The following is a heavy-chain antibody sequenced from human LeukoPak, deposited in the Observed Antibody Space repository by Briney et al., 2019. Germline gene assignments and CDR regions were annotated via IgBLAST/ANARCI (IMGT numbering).Heavy chain of an antibody. CDR3: SVDIGDY. Sequence: PGGSLRLSCTASGFIFADYTMTWVRQAPGKGLEWVGFIRNKAYGGTTEYAASVKGRFTISRDDSKSIAYLEMNSLEIEDTAVYYCSVDIGDYWGQGILVTVSS. J-gene: IGHJ4*02. CDR1: GFIFADYT. CDR2: IRNKAYGGTT. V-gene: IGHV3-49*04. D-gene: IGHD2-2*03.